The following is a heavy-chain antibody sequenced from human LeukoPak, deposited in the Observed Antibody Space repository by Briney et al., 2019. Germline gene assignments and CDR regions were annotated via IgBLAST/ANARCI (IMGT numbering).Heavy chain of an antibody. V-gene: IGHV1-18*04. CDR1: GYTFSSYA. J-gene: IGHJ4*02. CDR3: ARGYYYDSSGYYSPFDY. Sequence: ASVKVSCKASGYTFSSYAISWVRQAPGQGLEWMGWISADNGNTNHAQKFQGRVSLTTDTSTSTAYMELRTLTSDDTAVYYCARGYYYDSSGYYSPFDYWGQGTLVTVSS. D-gene: IGHD3-22*01. CDR2: ISADNGNT.